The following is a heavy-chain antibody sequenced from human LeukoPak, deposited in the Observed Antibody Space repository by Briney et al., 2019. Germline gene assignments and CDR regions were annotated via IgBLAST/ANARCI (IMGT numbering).Heavy chain of an antibody. Sequence: SETLSLTCTVSGGSISSGSYYWSWIRQPAGKGLEWIVRIYTSGSTNYNPSLKSRVTISVDTSKNQFSLKLSSVTAADTAVYYCARDSSSYSLDYWGQGTLVTVSS. V-gene: IGHV4-61*02. CDR3: ARDSSSYSLDY. D-gene: IGHD6-6*01. J-gene: IGHJ4*02. CDR1: GGSISSGSYY. CDR2: IYTSGST.